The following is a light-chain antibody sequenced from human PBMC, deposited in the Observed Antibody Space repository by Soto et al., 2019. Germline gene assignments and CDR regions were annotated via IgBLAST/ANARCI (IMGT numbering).Light chain of an antibody. J-gene: IGLJ3*02. CDR2: EVS. Sequence: QSVLTQPASVSGSPGQSIAISCTGTSSDVGGYNYVSWYQQHPGKAPKLMIYEVSNRPSGVSNRFSGSKSGNTASLIISGLQAEDEADYYCSSFTRTHTGVFGGGTKLTVL. V-gene: IGLV2-14*01. CDR3: SSFTRTHTGV. CDR1: SSDVGGYNY.